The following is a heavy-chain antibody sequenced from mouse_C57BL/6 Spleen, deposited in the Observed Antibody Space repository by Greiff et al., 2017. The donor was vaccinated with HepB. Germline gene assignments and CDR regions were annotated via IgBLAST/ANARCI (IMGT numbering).Heavy chain of an antibody. V-gene: IGHV3-6*01. CDR1: GYSITSGYY. CDR3: ARGYYDPYYAMDY. Sequence: EVQLQESGPGLVKPSQSLSLTCSVTGYSITSGYYWNWIRQFPGNKLEWMGYISYDGSNNYNPSLKNRISITRDTSKNQFFLKLNSVTTEDTATYYCARGYYDPYYAMDYWGQGTSVTVSS. CDR2: ISYDGSN. D-gene: IGHD2-4*01. J-gene: IGHJ4*01.